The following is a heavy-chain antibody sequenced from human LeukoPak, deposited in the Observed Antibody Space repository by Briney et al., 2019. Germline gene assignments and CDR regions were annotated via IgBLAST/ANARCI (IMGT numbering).Heavy chain of an antibody. CDR1: GYTLTELS. CDR2: FDPEDGET. V-gene: IGHV1-24*01. CDR3: ATAPIAAANRHSYYYYMDV. J-gene: IGHJ6*03. Sequence: ASVKVSCKVSGYTLTELSMHWVRQAPGKGLEWMGGFDPEDGETIYAQKFQGRVTMTEDTSTDTAYMELSSLRSEDTAVYYCATAPIAAANRHSYYYYMDVWGKGTTVTVSS. D-gene: IGHD6-13*01.